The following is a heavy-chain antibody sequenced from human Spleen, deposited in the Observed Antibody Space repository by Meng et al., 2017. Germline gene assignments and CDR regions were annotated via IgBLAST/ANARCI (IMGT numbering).Heavy chain of an antibody. J-gene: IGHJ6*02. Sequence: ASAKVSCKASGYTLTSYDINRVRQATGQGLEWMGWMNPNSGNTGYAQKFQGRVTIIRNTSISTAYMELSSLRSEDTAAYYCASTMVKYYYYGMDVWGQGTTVTVSS. CDR1: GYTLTSYD. V-gene: IGHV1-8*03. CDR3: ASTMVKYYYYGMDV. D-gene: IGHD3-10*01. CDR2: MNPNSGNT.